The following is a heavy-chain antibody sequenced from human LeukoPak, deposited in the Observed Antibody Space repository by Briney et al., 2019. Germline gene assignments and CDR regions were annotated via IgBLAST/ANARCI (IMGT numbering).Heavy chain of an antibody. D-gene: IGHD6-19*01. Sequence: GGSLRLSCAASGFTFSDYYMSWIRQTPGTGLEWVAYISFRSTFTNYADSVKGRFTISRDDAKNSLHLQMSRLRPEDTAVYYCARVEEWLVRTWGQGTMVTVSS. CDR3: ARVEEWLVRT. CDR2: ISFRSTFT. J-gene: IGHJ3*01. V-gene: IGHV3-11*05. CDR1: GFTFSDYY.